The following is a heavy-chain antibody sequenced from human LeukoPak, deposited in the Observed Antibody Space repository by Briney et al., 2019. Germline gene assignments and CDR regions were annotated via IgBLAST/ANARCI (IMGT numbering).Heavy chain of an antibody. Sequence: PSGTLSLTCTVSGGSISSHYWSWIRQPPGKGLEWIGYIYYSGSTNYNPSLKSRVTISVDTSKNQFSLNLKSVTAADTAVYYCARGKGYFDYWGQGTLVTVSS. CDR2: IYYSGST. CDR3: ARGKGYFDY. V-gene: IGHV4-59*11. J-gene: IGHJ4*02. CDR1: GGSISSHY.